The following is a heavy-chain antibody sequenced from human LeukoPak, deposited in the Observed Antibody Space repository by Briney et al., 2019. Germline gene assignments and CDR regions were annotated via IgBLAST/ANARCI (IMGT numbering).Heavy chain of an antibody. Sequence: KPSETLSLTCTVSGGSISSSSYYWGWIRQPPGKGLEWIGSIYYSGSTYYNPSLKSRVTISVDTSKNQFSLKLSSVTAADTAVYYCARAKLSKRVVPAAFDYWGQGTLVTVSS. CDR1: GGSISSSSYY. CDR3: ARAKLSKRVVPAAFDY. V-gene: IGHV4-39*07. CDR2: IYYSGST. D-gene: IGHD2-2*01. J-gene: IGHJ4*02.